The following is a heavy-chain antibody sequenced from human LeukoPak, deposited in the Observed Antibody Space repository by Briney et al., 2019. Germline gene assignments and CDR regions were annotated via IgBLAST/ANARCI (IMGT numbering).Heavy chain of an antibody. D-gene: IGHD5-12*01. J-gene: IGHJ4*02. CDR2: INPNSCGT. V-gene: IGHV1-2*02. CDR3: ARGGYDYYFDY. CDR1: GYTFTGYY. Sequence: ASVKVSCKASGYTFTGYYMHWVRQAPGQGLEWMGWINPNSCGTNYAQKFQGRVTMTRDTSISTAYMELSRLRSDDTAVYYCARGGYDYYFDYWGQGTLVTVSS.